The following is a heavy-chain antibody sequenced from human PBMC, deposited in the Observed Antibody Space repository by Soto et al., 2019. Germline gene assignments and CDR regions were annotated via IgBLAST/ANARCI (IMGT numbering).Heavy chain of an antibody. CDR1: ADSVSSNSAA. CDR3: GTESVRQQRAYYFDY. J-gene: IGHJ4*02. CDR2: TYYRSEWHD. D-gene: IGHD6-13*01. V-gene: IGHV6-1*01. Sequence: SQTLALTWAIFADSVSSNSAAWNWIRQSPSRGLEWLGRTYYRSEWHDDYAVSGKSRMTIKRGTAKNQFSLQLNSVTPEDTPVSYRGTESVRQQRAYYFDYRGQGTLVGASS.